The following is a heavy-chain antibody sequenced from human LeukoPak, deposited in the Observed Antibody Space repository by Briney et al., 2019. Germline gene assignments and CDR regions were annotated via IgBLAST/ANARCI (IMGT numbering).Heavy chain of an antibody. Sequence: SVKVSCKASGFTFTSSTVQWVRQARGQRLEWIGWIVVGSGNTNYAQKFQERVTITRDMSTSTACMELSSLRSEDTAVYYCAALLSMGYFDYWGQGTLVTVSS. CDR1: GFTFTSST. D-gene: IGHD2/OR15-2a*01. J-gene: IGHJ4*02. CDR3: AALLSMGYFDY. CDR2: IVVGSGNT. V-gene: IGHV1-58*01.